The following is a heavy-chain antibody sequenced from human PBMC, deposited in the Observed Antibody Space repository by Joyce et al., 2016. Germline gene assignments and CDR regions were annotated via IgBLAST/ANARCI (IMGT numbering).Heavy chain of an antibody. D-gene: IGHD6-6*01. V-gene: IGHV4-59*08. CDR2: LYYTGHP. CDR3: VRHLGSSSYYGVDV. J-gene: IGHJ6*02. Sequence: QLNLQESGPRLVKPSETLSLPCSFSGGSYWGWIRPSPGQGLQWVGSLYYTGHPYYNPSLRSRLTLSLDTSKNQFSLGLRSLFASDTGTYYCVRHLGSSSYYGVDVWGHGTTVIVSS. CDR1: GGSY.